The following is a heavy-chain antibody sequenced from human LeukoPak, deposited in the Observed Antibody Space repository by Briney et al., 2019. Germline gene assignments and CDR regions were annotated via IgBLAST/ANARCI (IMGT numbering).Heavy chain of an antibody. CDR3: ARAGIYYYDSSGYFPDY. Sequence: PSQTLSLTCAVSGDSLSSGDNYWSWVRLPPGEGLGWLGFIFYSGYTYYIPSLKSRVTISVDTSKNHFSLRLSSVTGADTAVYYCARAGIYYYDSSGYFPDYWGQGALVTVSS. D-gene: IGHD3-22*01. CDR2: IFYSGYT. J-gene: IGHJ4*02. V-gene: IGHV4-30-4*01. CDR1: GDSLSSGDNY.